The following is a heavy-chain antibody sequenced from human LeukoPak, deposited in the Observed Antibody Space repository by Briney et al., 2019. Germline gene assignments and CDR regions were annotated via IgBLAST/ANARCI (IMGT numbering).Heavy chain of an antibody. D-gene: IGHD2-2*01. CDR1: GGSVTSYY. CDR3: ARTLMPSIHEAFHI. V-gene: IGHV4-59*08. J-gene: IGHJ3*02. CDR2: VSSDGTT. Sequence: SQTLSLTCSVSGGSVTSYYWSWIRQPPGKGLEWIGYVSSDGTTNYTPSLRSRVIMSVDTAKNHISLNLSSVTAADTAIYYCARTLMPSIHEAFHIWGQGTEFTSSS.